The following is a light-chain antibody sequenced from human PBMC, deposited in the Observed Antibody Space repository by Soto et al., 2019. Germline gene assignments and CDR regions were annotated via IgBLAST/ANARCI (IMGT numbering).Light chain of an antibody. V-gene: IGKV1-5*03. CDR3: QQYNSHST. CDR2: KTS. Sequence: DIQMTQSPSTLSASVGDRVTITCRASQSISPWLAWYQQKPGRAPRLLIYKTSSLESGVPSRFSGSGSGTEFTLTISSLQPDDFATYYCQQYNSHSTFGQGTKVEIK. CDR1: QSISPW. J-gene: IGKJ1*01.